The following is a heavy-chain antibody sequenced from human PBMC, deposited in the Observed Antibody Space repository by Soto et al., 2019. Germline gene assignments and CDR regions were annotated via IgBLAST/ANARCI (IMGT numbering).Heavy chain of an antibody. Sequence: ASVKVSCKASGYTFTSYDIHWVRQATGKGLEWMGWMNPNSGNTGYAQKFQGRVTMTRNTSISTAYMELSSLRSEDTAVYYCARLRGYSGSYSFDYWGQGTLVTVSS. D-gene: IGHD1-26*01. CDR2: MNPNSGNT. CDR3: ARLRGYSGSYSFDY. CDR1: GYTFTSYD. V-gene: IGHV1-8*01. J-gene: IGHJ4*02.